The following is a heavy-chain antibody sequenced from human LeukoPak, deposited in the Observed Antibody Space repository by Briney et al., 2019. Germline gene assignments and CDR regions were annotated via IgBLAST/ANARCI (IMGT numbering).Heavy chain of an antibody. J-gene: IGHJ1*01. CDR2: VNGSGYSA. V-gene: IGHV3-23*01. D-gene: IGHD6-19*01. CDR3: AKVVSYSSGWFFHH. Sequence: GGSLRLSRASSGLTFSSYAMSWVRQAPGNGLDWVSSVNGSGYSAYYADSVKGRFTFSRDNSKDTLFLQMSTLRVEDTAVYYCAKVVSYSSGWFFHHWGQGTLVTVS. CDR1: GLTFSSYA.